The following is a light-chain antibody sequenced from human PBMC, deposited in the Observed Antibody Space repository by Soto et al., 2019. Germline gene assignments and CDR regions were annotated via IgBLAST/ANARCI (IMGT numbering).Light chain of an antibody. Sequence: DIQMTQSPSSLSASVGDRVTITCRASQRVSTYLNWYQQKPEKAPKLLIYAASSLQSGVPSRFSGSGSGTDFTLTISSLQPEDFATYYCQRSYSTPRTFGQGTKREIK. CDR3: QRSYSTPRT. V-gene: IGKV1-39*01. CDR1: QRVSTY. J-gene: IGKJ2*01. CDR2: AAS.